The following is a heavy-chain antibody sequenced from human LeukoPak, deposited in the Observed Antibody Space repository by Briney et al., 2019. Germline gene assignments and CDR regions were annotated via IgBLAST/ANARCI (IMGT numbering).Heavy chain of an antibody. Sequence: KPSETLSLTCSVSGVPISTYYWSWIRQSPGKRLEWIAYVYYNGDIMYNPSLKSRVTISLDTSKNQFSLNMASVTAADTAVYYCARTRGYYESSGFDYWGQGTLVTVSS. V-gene: IGHV4-59*01. D-gene: IGHD3-22*01. J-gene: IGHJ4*02. CDR3: ARTRGYYESSGFDY. CDR1: GVPISTYY. CDR2: VYYNGDI.